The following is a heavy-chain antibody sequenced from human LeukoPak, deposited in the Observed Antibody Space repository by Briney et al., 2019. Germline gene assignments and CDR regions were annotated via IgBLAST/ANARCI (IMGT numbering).Heavy chain of an antibody. CDR3: ARDQDFWSGYYLKPFDY. Sequence: ASVKVSCKASGYTFTSYGISWVRQAPGQGLEWMGWISAYNGNTNYAQKLQGRVTMTTDTSTSTAYMELRSLRSDDTAVYYCARDQDFWSGYYLKPFDYWGQGTLVTVSS. CDR2: ISAYNGNT. CDR1: GYTFTSYG. V-gene: IGHV1-18*01. J-gene: IGHJ4*02. D-gene: IGHD3-3*01.